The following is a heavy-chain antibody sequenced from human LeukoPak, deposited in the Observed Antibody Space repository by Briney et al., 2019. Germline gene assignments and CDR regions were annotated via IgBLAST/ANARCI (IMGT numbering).Heavy chain of an antibody. D-gene: IGHD3-3*01. CDR2: INSDGSST. V-gene: IGHV3-74*01. CDR1: GFTFSGYW. CDR3: ARESRVDFWSGYLSLINWFDP. J-gene: IGHJ5*02. Sequence: GGSLRLSCAASGFTFSGYWMPWVRQAPGKGLVWVSRINSDGSSTSYADSVKGRFTISRDNAKNTLYLQMNSLGAEDTAVYYCARESRVDFWSGYLSLINWFDPWGQGTLVTVSS.